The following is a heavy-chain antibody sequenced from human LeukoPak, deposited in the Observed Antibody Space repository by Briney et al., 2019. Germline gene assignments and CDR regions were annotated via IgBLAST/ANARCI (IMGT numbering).Heavy chain of an antibody. CDR2: IYYSGST. CDR1: GGSISSSSYY. Sequence: PSETLSLTCTASGGSISSSSYYWGWIRQPPGKGLEWIGNIYYSGSTYYNPSLKSRVTISLDTSKNQFSLKLSSVTAADTAVYYCASVRRGFGESSKYYAYYYMGVWGKGTTVTISS. CDR3: ASVRRGFGESSKYYAYYYMGV. V-gene: IGHV4-39*01. J-gene: IGHJ6*03. D-gene: IGHD3-10*01.